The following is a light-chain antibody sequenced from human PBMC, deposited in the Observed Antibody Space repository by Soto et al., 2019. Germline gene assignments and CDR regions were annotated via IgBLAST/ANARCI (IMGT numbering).Light chain of an antibody. J-gene: IGKJ4*01. V-gene: IGKV3-11*01. CDR1: QSVSSH. CDR2: GAS. Sequence: EIVLTQSPASLSLSPGERATLSCRASQSVSSHFAWFQQRPGQAPRLLIYGASNRATGIPARFGGSGYGTNFTLTSSSLEPVDFAVYYCQQRSKWPPVLTFGGGTKVEIK. CDR3: QQRSKWPPVLT.